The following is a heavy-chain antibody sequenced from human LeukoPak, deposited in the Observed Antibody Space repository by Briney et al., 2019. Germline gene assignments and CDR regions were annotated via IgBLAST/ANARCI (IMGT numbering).Heavy chain of an antibody. V-gene: IGHV1-69*01. J-gene: IGHJ6*04. D-gene: IGHD2-2*01. CDR3: ARSSASIVVVPAAMHYYYGMDV. CDR1: GATFSSYA. Sequence: GSSVKVSCKASGATFSSYAISWVRQAPGQGLEWMGGIIPIFGTANYAQKFQGRVTITADESTSTAYMELSSLRSEDTAVYYCARSSASIVVVPAAMHYYYGMDVWGKGTTVTVSS. CDR2: IIPIFGTA.